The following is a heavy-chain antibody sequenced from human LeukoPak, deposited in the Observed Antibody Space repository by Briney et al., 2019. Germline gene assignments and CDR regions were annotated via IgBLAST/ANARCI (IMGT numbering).Heavy chain of an antibody. Sequence: GGSLRLSCAASGFTFSGFWMGWVRQAPGKGLEWVANIKPDGSEKNYGDSVRGRFTISRDNARNSLYLQMNSLRAEDTAVYYCARENYFDYWGQGTLVTVSS. J-gene: IGHJ4*02. CDR2: IKPDGSEK. V-gene: IGHV3-7*04. CDR1: GFTFSGFW. CDR3: ARENYFDY.